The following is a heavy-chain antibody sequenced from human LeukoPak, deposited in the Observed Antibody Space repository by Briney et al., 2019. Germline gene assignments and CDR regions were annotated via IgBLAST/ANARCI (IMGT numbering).Heavy chain of an antibody. D-gene: IGHD6-6*01. J-gene: IGHJ3*02. CDR2: IYSRGST. CDR1: GFTVSSNY. V-gene: IGHV3-53*01. Sequence: GGSLRLSCAASGFTVSSNYMSWVRQAPGKGLEWVSVIYSRGSTYYADSVKGRFTISRDNSKNTLYLQMNSLRAEDTAVYYCARLVDLAFDIWGQGTMVTVSS. CDR3: ARLVDLAFDI.